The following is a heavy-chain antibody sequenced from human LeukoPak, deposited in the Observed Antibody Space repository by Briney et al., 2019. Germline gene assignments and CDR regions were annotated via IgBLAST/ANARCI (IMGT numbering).Heavy chain of an antibody. CDR1: GYTFTSYG. CDR2: ISAYNGNT. Sequence: ASVKVSCKASGYTFTSYGISWVRLAPGQGLEWMGWISAYNGNTNYAQKFQGRVTITADESTSTAYMELSSLRSEDTAVYYCARANSGRIHLQKYYYGMDVWGQGTTVTVSS. V-gene: IGHV1-18*01. CDR3: ARANSGRIHLQKYYYGMDV. D-gene: IGHD3-10*01. J-gene: IGHJ6*02.